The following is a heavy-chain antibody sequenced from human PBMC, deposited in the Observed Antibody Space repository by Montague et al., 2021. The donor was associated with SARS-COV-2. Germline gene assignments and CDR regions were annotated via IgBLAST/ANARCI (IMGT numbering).Heavy chain of an antibody. V-gene: IGHV3-74*01. D-gene: IGHD3-10*01. CDR1: GFTFGSYW. CDR2: INSDGSST. Sequence: SLRLSCAASGFTFGSYWMHWVRQAPGKGLVWVSRINSDGSSTSYADSVKGRFTISRDNAKNTLYLQMNSLRAEDTAVYYCARDFGSGSYYYYYYMDVWGKGTTVTVSS. CDR3: ARDFGSGSYYYYYYMDV. J-gene: IGHJ6*03.